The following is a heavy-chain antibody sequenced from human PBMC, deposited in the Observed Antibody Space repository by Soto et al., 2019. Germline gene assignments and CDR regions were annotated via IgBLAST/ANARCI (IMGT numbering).Heavy chain of an antibody. CDR3: TSPANGFWSGYSMPGYYYYYMDV. Sequence: PGGSLRLSCAASGFTFSGSAMHWVRQASGKGLEWVGRIRSKANSYATAYAASVKGRFTISRDDSKNTAYLQMNSLKTEDTAVYYCTSPANGFWSGYSMPGYYYYYMDVWGKGTTVTVSS. D-gene: IGHD3-3*01. CDR2: IRSKANSYAT. CDR1: GFTFSGSA. V-gene: IGHV3-73*01. J-gene: IGHJ6*03.